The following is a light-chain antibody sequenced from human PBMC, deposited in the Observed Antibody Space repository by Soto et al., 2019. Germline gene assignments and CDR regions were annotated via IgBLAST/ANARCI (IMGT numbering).Light chain of an antibody. J-gene: IGLJ3*02. V-gene: IGLV1-40*01. Sequence: QSVLTQPPSVSGAPGQRVTISCTGSSSNIGSPYDVHWYQQLPGTAPKLLIYGNNNPPSGVPDRFSGSKSGTSASLAITGLQAEDEADYYCQSYDSTLSGSVFGGGTEVAVL. CDR1: SSNIGSPYD. CDR3: QSYDSTLSGSV. CDR2: GNN.